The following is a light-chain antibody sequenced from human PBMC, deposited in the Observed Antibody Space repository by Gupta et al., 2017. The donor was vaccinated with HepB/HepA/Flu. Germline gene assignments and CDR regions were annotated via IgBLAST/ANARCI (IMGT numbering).Light chain of an antibody. CDR3: QQYYNTPST. J-gene: IGKJ1*01. V-gene: IGKV4-1*01. CDR2: CAS. CDR1: QSVLCSSNTKNY. Sequence: ILMPQSPDSLAVSLGGRAPINCKSSQSVLCSSNTKNYLAWYQQKPGQPPRLLVYCASTRQSGLPDRFSGSGSGTDFTLTISSLQAEDVAFYYCQQYYNTPSTFGHGTKVEIK.